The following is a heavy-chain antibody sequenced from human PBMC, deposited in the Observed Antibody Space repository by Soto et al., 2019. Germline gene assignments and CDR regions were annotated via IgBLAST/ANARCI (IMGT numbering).Heavy chain of an antibody. CDR3: ARPYQPPYFYYGMDV. CDR2: ISGSGGNR. Sequence: PGGSLRLSCAASGVTFSRYAMTWVRQAPGKGLEWVSGISGSGGNRYYADSVRGRFTISRDNPKNTLYLEMNSLRAEDTALYYCARPYQPPYFYYGMDVWGQGTTVTVSS. J-gene: IGHJ6*02. V-gene: IGHV3-23*01. D-gene: IGHD2-2*01. CDR1: GVTFSRYA.